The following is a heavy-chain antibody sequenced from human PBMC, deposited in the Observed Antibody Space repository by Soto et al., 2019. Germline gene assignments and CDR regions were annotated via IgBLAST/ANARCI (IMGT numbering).Heavy chain of an antibody. D-gene: IGHD2-15*01. J-gene: IGHJ6*02. CDR3: ARAHIVVVVAAPGSFYGMDV. CDR2: ISSSSSYI. CDR1: GFTFSSYS. V-gene: IGHV3-21*01. Sequence: GGSLRLSCAASGFTFSSYSMNWVRQAPGKGLEWVSSISSSSSYIYYADSVKGRFTISRDNAKNSLYLQMNSLRAEDTAVYYWARAHIVVVVAAPGSFYGMDVWGQGTXVTVS.